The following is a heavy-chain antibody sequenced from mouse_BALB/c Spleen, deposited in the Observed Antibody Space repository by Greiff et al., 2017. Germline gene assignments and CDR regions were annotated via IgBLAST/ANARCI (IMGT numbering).Heavy chain of an antibody. CDR2: ISSGGSYT. V-gene: IGHV5-9-4*01. CDR1: GFTFSSYA. CDR3: ARDYYGSSGYFDY. D-gene: IGHD1-1*01. J-gene: IGHJ2*01. Sequence: EVHLVESGGGLVKPGGSLKLSCAASGFTFSSYAMSWVRQSPEKRLEWVAEISSGGSYTYYPDTVTGRFTISRDNAKNTLYLEMSSLRSEDTAMYYCARDYYGSSGYFDYWGQGTTLTVSS.